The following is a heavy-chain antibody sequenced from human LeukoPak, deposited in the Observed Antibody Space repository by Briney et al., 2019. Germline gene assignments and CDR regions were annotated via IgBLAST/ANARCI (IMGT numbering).Heavy chain of an antibody. D-gene: IGHD3-3*01. J-gene: IGHJ4*02. CDR3: ATTIFGVVDIHFDY. CDR2: FDPEDGET. Sequence: APVKVCRKVSGYTLTELSMHWVRQAPGKGLGWMGGFDPEDGETIYAQKFQGRVTMTEDTSTDTAYMQLSSLRSEDTAVYYCATTIFGVVDIHFDYWGQGTLVTVSS. CDR1: GYTLTELS. V-gene: IGHV1-24*01.